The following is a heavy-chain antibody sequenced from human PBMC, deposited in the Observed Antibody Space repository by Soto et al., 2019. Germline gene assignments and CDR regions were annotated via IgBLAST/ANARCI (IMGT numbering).Heavy chain of an antibody. CDR1: GFTFSSYG. V-gene: IGHV3-33*01. D-gene: IGHD5-18*01. CDR2: IWYDGSNK. Sequence: QVQLVESGGGVVQPGRSLRLSCAASGFTFSSYGMHWVRQAPGKGLEWVAVIWYDGSNKYYADSVKGRFTISRDNSKNTLYLQMNRLRAEDTAVYYCARGGYSYGYTPSFDYWGQGTLVTVSS. CDR3: ARGGYSYGYTPSFDY. J-gene: IGHJ4*02.